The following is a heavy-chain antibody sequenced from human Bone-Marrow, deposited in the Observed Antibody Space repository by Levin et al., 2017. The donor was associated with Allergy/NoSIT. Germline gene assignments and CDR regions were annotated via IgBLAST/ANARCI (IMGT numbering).Heavy chain of an antibody. Sequence: PSETLSLTCNVSGGSISGFYWHWIRQPAGKGLEWLGRTKTSGFTNYNPSLKSRVTMSLDTSRNHFSLRLNSVTAADTAVYYCARWDSTRTFFDYWGQGTLVTVSS. CDR3: ARWDSTRTFFDY. J-gene: IGHJ4*02. CDR2: TKTSGFT. CDR1: GGSISGFY. D-gene: IGHD1-26*01. V-gene: IGHV4-4*07.